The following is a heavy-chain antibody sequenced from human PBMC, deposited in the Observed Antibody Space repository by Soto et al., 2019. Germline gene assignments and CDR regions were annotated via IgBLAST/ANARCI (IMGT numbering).Heavy chain of an antibody. CDR1: GGSISSYY. Sequence: PSETLSLTCTVSGGSISSYYWSWIRQPPGKGLEWIGYIYYSGSTNYNPSLKSRVTISVDTSKNQFSLKLSSVTAADTAVYYCARSYCSGGSCYVDRSKGHYYYYMDVWGKGTTVTVSS. J-gene: IGHJ6*03. CDR2: IYYSGST. V-gene: IGHV4-59*01. D-gene: IGHD2-15*01. CDR3: ARSYCSGGSCYVDRSKGHYYYYMDV.